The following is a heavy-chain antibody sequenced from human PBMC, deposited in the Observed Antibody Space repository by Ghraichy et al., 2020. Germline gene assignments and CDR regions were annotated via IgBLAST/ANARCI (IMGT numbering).Heavy chain of an antibody. V-gene: IGHV4-39*01. CDR1: GGSISSSSYY. D-gene: IGHD3-16*01. J-gene: IGHJ5*02. Sequence: SETLSLTCTVSGGSISSSSYYWGWIRQPPGKGLEWIGSIYYSGSTYYNPSLKSRVTISVDTSKNQFSLKLSSVTAADTAVYYCARYGGKIRDWFDPWGQGTLVTVSS. CDR3: ARYGGKIRDWFDP. CDR2: IYYSGST.